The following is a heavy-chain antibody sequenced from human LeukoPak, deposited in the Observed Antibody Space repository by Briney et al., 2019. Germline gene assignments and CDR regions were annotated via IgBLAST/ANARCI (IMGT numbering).Heavy chain of an antibody. V-gene: IGHV4-59*01. J-gene: IGHJ4*02. D-gene: IGHD1-26*01. CDR2: IYYSGNT. CDR3: ARGYSGSYGRFDY. Sequence: PSETLSLTCTVSGGSISSFYWGWIRQPPGKGLEWIGYIYYSGNTNYNPSLKNRVTISVDTSKNQFSLKLSSVTAADTAVYYCARGYSGSYGRFDYWGQGTLATVSS. CDR1: GGSISSFY.